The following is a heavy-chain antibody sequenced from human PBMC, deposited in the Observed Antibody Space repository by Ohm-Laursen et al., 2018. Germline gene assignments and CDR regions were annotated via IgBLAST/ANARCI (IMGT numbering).Heavy chain of an antibody. CDR3: ARAGPLGISSGYYPI. Sequence: GSLRLSCAASGFTFSSYSMNWVRQAPGKGLEWVSSISSSSSYIYYADSVKGRFTISRDNAKNSLYLQMNSLRAEDTAVYYCARAGPLGISSGYYPIWGQGTMVTVSS. J-gene: IGHJ3*02. D-gene: IGHD3-22*01. V-gene: IGHV3-21*01. CDR1: GFTFSSYS. CDR2: ISSSSSYI.